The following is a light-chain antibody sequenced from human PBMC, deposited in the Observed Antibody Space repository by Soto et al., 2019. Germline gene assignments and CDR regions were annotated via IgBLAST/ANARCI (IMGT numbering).Light chain of an antibody. CDR2: DVS. CDR1: SSDVGGYNY. V-gene: IGLV2-14*01. Sequence: QSALTQPVSVSGSPGQSITISCTGTSSDVGGYNYVSWYQQHPGKAPKLMIYDVSNRPSGVSNRFSGSKSGNMASLTISGLQAEDEADYYSSSYTSSSTPIFGGGTKLTVL. CDR3: SSYTSSSTPI. J-gene: IGLJ2*01.